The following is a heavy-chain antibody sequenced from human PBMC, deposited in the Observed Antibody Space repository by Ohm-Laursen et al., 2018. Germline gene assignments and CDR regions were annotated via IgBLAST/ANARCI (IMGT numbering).Heavy chain of an antibody. CDR1: GFTFSSHW. CDR2: IKQDGSAK. V-gene: IGHV3-7*01. Sequence: SLRLSCAASGFTFSSHWMSWVRQAPGKGLEWVVNIKQDGSAKQYGDSVRGRFTVSRDDAKSSLYLQMDSLRAEDTAVYYCARALSGSYYDFDYWGQGTLVIVSS. J-gene: IGHJ4*02. D-gene: IGHD1-26*01. CDR3: ARALSGSYYDFDY.